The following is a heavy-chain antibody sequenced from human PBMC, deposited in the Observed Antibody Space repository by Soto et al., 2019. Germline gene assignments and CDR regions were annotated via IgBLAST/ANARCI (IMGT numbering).Heavy chain of an antibody. J-gene: IGHJ5*02. Sequence: EVRLVESGGGLVQPGRSLRLSCAASGFTFDDYAMHWVRQAPGKGLEWVSGISWNSGSKGYADSVKGRFTISRDNAKNSLYLQMNSLRAEDTAWYYCAKETGGGSYVWFDPWGQGTLVTVSS. CDR3: AKETGGGSYVWFDP. CDR2: ISWNSGSK. CDR1: GFTFDDYA. D-gene: IGHD1-26*01. V-gene: IGHV3-9*01.